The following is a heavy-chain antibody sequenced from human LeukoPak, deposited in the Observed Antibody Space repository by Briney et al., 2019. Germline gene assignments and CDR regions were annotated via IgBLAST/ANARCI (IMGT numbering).Heavy chain of an antibody. D-gene: IGHD1-7*01. V-gene: IGHV4-34*01. J-gene: IGHJ4*02. Sequence: PSETLSLTCAVYGGSFSGYYWSWIRQPPGKGLEWIGEINHSGRNNYNPSLKSRVTISVDTSKNQFSLKLSSVTAADTAVYYCARATGTKVPPGYWGQGTLVTVSS. CDR2: INHSGRN. CDR3: ARATGTKVPPGY. CDR1: GGSFSGYY.